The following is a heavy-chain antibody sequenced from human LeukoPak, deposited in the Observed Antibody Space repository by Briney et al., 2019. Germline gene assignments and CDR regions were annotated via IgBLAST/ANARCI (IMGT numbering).Heavy chain of an antibody. CDR3: ARDGAAAGLLPFDY. D-gene: IGHD6-13*01. J-gene: IGHJ4*02. V-gene: IGHV3-48*01. CDR1: GFTFSSYS. CDR2: ISSSSSTI. Sequence: PGGSLRLSCAASGFTFSSYSMIWLRQAPGKGREWVSHISSSSSTIYYADSMEGRFTISRDNAKNSLYLQMNSLRAEDTAVYYCARDGAAAGLLPFDYWGQGTLVTVSS.